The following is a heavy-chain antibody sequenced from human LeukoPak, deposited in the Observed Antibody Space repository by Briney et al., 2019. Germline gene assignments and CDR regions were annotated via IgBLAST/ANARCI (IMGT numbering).Heavy chain of an antibody. J-gene: IGHJ3*02. CDR2: INTDGSST. V-gene: IGHV3-74*01. CDR3: AKSRGYSSSWDDAFDI. D-gene: IGHD6-13*01. Sequence: PGGSLRLSCAASGFTFSSYWMHWVRQAPGKGLVWVSRINTDGSSTSYADTVKGRFTVSRDTSKNTLYLQMNSLRVDDTAIYYCAKSRGYSSSWDDAFDIWGQGTMVIVSS. CDR1: GFTFSSYW.